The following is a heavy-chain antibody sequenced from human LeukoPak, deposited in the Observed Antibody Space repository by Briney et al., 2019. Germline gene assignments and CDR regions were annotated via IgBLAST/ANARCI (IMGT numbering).Heavy chain of an antibody. V-gene: IGHV3-74*01. CDR3: AKGALTYYYYGMDV. Sequence: GGSLRLSCAASGPSFSRFWMHWVRQAPGKGLEWVSRIYSDGTTTNYADSVKGRFTISRDNAKNTLYLQMHSLRPEDTAVYYCAKGALTYYYYGMDVWGRGTTVTVSS. D-gene: IGHD2/OR15-2a*01. CDR1: GPSFSRFW. J-gene: IGHJ6*02. CDR2: IYSDGTTT.